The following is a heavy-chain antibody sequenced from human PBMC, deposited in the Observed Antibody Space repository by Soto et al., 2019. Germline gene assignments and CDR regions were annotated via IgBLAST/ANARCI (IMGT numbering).Heavy chain of an antibody. J-gene: IGHJ6*02. CDR2: ISYDGSNK. V-gene: IGHV3-30*18. CDR3: AKEFPDYGGVYYYYGMDV. CDR1: GFTFSSYG. Sequence: PGGSLRLSCAASGFTFSSYGMHWVRQAPGKGLEWVAVISYDGSNKYYADSVKGRFTISRDNSKNTLYLQMNSLRAEDTAVYYYAKEFPDYGGVYYYYGMDVWGQGTTVTVSS. D-gene: IGHD4-17*01.